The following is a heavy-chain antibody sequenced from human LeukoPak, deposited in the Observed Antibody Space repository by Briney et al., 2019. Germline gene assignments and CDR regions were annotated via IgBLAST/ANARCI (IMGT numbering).Heavy chain of an antibody. CDR1: GYTFTGYY. D-gene: IGHD6-6*01. CDR3: ARDYSSSARIHYYYYYMDV. Sequence: ASVKVSCKASGYTFTGYYMHWVRQAPGQGLEWMGWINPNSGGTNYAQKFQGRVTMTRDTSISTAYMELSRLRSDDTAVYYCARDYSSSARIHYYYYYMDVWGKGTTVTVSS. CDR2: INPNSGGT. J-gene: IGHJ6*03. V-gene: IGHV1-2*02.